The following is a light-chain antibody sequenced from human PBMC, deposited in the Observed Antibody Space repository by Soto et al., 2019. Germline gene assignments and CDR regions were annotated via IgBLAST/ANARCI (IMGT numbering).Light chain of an antibody. Sequence: EIVVTQSPPTLPLSPGERATPSSRASQTVTTYLAWYQQRPGQAPRLLIYDASSRPTDIPPRFSGSGSGTEFTLTISSLQSEDFTMYYCQQYGSSPSTFGQGTKVDIK. V-gene: IGKV3D-15*01. CDR3: QQYGSSPST. CDR1: QTVTTY. J-gene: IGKJ1*01. CDR2: DAS.